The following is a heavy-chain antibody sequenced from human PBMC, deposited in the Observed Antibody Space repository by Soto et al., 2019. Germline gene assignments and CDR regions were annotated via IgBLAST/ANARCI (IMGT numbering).Heavy chain of an antibody. CDR3: ARHFSVDYCDD. Sequence: SETLSLTCTVSGDSITRNSYFWAWIRQPPGKGLEWIGRIYYSGTTYYNPSLKSRVTISVDRSKNQFSLKLSSVTAADPAVYNGARHFSVDYCDDWGQGAMVTVAS. CDR1: GDSITRNSYF. V-gene: IGHV4-39*01. J-gene: IGHJ4*02. CDR2: IYYSGTT.